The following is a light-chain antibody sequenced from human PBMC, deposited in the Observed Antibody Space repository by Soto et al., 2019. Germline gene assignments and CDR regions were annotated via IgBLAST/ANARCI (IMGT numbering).Light chain of an antibody. CDR2: DAS. CDR1: QSISSY. J-gene: IGKJ2*01. V-gene: IGKV1-39*01. CDR3: QQSYSTPYT. Sequence: DIQMTQSPSSLSASVGDRVTITCRASQSISSYLNWYQEKPGKAPKLLSYDASSLQSGVPLRFSGSGSGTDFTLTISSLQPEDFATYYCQQSYSTPYTFGQGTKLEIK.